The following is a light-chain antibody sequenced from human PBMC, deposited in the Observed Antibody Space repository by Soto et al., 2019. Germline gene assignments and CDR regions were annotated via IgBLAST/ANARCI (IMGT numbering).Light chain of an antibody. Sequence: QAVVTQPPSVSAAPGQKVTISCSGSSSNIGDNFVSWYQQLPGTAPKLLIYDNNQRPSGIPDRFSGSKSGTSATLGITGLQTGDEADYHCGTWDSSLSAGVFGTGTKLTVL. J-gene: IGLJ1*01. CDR1: SSNIGDNF. CDR2: DNN. V-gene: IGLV1-51*01. CDR3: GTWDSSLSAGV.